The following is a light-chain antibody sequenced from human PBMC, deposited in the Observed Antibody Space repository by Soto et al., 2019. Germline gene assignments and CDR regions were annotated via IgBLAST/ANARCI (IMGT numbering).Light chain of an antibody. CDR3: QQSHITPIT. Sequence: IQMTQSPSSLSATVGDRVTITCRASQSISSYLIWYQKKPGKAAKRLIYAASSLESGVPSRFSGSGSGTDFTLTIRSLLPEDFATYYCQQSHITPITFGQGTRLEIK. V-gene: IGKV1-39*01. CDR1: QSISSY. CDR2: AAS. J-gene: IGKJ5*01.